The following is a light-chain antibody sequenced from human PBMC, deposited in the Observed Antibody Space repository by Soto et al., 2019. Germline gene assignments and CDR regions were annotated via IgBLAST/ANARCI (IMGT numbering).Light chain of an antibody. CDR1: QNIVSNY. Sequence: IVLTQSPGTLSLSPGDTATLSCRASQNIVSNYLAWYHQRPGQAPRPLMFGASRRATGIPDRFSGSGSGTDFTLSIDRLEPEDSGVYYCQQYGASLWTFGQGTKVEIK. CDR3: QQYGASLWT. V-gene: IGKV3-20*01. J-gene: IGKJ1*01. CDR2: GAS.